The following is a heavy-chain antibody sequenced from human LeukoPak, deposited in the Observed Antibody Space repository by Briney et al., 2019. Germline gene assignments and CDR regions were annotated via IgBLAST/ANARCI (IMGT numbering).Heavy chain of an antibody. J-gene: IGHJ2*01. D-gene: IGHD3-16*01. V-gene: IGHV4-59*08. CDR1: GGSISTNY. CDR2: IFYRENT. CDR3: ARHAYGSYWYFDF. Sequence: SETLSLTCTVSGGSISTNYWSWIRQLPGKGLEWIGHIFYRENTKSNPSLKSRVTMSIDTSKNQFSLRLSSVTAADTAVYFCARHAYGSYWYFDFWGRGTLLTVSS.